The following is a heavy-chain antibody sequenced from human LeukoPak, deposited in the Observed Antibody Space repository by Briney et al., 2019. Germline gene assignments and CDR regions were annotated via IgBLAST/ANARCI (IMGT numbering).Heavy chain of an antibody. V-gene: IGHV3-30*18. D-gene: IGHD1-1*01. J-gene: IGHJ6*03. Sequence: GGSLRLSCAASGFTFSSYGMHWVRQAPGKGLEWVAVISYDGSNKYYADSVKGRFTISRDNSKNTLYLQMNSLRAEDTAVYYCAKDGSRWNDYSLQEHYYYYMDVWGKGTTVTVSS. CDR1: GFTFSSYG. CDR3: AKDGSRWNDYSLQEHYYYYMDV. CDR2: ISYDGSNK.